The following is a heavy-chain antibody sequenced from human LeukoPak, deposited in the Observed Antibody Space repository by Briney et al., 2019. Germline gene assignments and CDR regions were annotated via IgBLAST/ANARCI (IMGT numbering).Heavy chain of an antibody. V-gene: IGHV1-18*01. CDR1: GYTFTSYG. Sequence: ASVKVSCNASGYTFTSYGISWVRQAPGQGLEWMGWISAYNGNTNYAQTLQGRVTMTTDTSTSTAYMELRSLRSDDTAVYYCARDLPPNRYSSGTPDYWGQGTLVTVSS. D-gene: IGHD6-19*01. J-gene: IGHJ4*02. CDR2: ISAYNGNT. CDR3: ARDLPPNRYSSGTPDY.